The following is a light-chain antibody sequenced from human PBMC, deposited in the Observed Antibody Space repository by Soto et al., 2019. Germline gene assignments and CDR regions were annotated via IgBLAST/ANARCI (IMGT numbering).Light chain of an antibody. Sequence: QSALTQPASVSGSPGQSITISCTGTSSDVGGYDYVSWYQHHTGKAPKLLIFEVSNRPSEVSNRFSGSKSGNTASLTISGLQLEDEADYYCTSYAITSPYVFGTGTKVNV. CDR2: EVS. J-gene: IGLJ1*01. V-gene: IGLV2-14*01. CDR3: TSYAITSPYV. CDR1: SSDVGGYDY.